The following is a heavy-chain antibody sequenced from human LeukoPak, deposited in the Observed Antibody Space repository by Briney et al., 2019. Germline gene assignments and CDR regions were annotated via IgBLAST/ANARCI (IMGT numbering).Heavy chain of an antibody. CDR3: GATSLKQWLQKAH. CDR1: GGSSSSSSYY. Sequence: SETLSLTCTVSGGSSSSSSYYWGWIRQPPGKGLEWMGSIYYSGSTYYNPSLKSRVTISVDTSKNQFPLKLSSVTAADTAVYYCGATSLKQWLQKAHWGQGTLVTVSS. V-gene: IGHV4-39*01. D-gene: IGHD6-19*01. J-gene: IGHJ4*02. CDR2: IYYSGST.